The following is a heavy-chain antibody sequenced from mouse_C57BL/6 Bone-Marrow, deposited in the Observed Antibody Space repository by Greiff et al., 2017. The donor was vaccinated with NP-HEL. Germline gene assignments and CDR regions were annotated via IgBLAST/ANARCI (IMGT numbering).Heavy chain of an antibody. D-gene: IGHD1-1*01. CDR1: GYAFSSYW. CDR3: ARRIDYYGSSYYFDG. Sequence: VQLQQSGAELVKPGASVKISCKASGYAFSSYWMNWVKQRPGKGLEWIGQIYPGDGDTNYNGKFKGKATLTADKSSSTAYMQLSSLTSEDSAVYFCARRIDYYGSSYYFDGWGKGTTLTVSS. CDR2: IYPGDGDT. J-gene: IGHJ2*01. V-gene: IGHV1-80*01.